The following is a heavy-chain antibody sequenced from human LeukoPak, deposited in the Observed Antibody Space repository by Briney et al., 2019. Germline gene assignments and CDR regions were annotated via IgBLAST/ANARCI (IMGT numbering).Heavy chain of an antibody. CDR2: MSYDGSNT. V-gene: IGHV3-30*18. D-gene: IGHD3-10*01. CDR3: AKGRYSGSYYFDY. Sequence: PGGSLRLSCAASGFTFSTYGMHWVRQAPGKGLEWVAAMSYDGSNTYYADSVKGRFTISRDNSKNTLYLQMNSLRAEDTAVYYWAKGRYSGSYYFDYWGQGTLVTVSS. J-gene: IGHJ4*02. CDR1: GFTFSTYG.